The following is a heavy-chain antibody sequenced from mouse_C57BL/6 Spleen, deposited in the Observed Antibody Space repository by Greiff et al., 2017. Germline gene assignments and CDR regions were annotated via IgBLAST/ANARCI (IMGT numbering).Heavy chain of an antibody. Sequence: QVQLQQPGAELVRPGSSVKLSCKASGYTFTSYWMDWVKQRPGQGLEWIGNIYPSDSETHYNQKFKDKATLTVDKSSSTAYMQLSSLTSEDSAVYYCARSDSSLDYFDYWGQGTTLTVSS. CDR2: IYPSDSET. D-gene: IGHD3-2*02. J-gene: IGHJ2*01. V-gene: IGHV1-61*01. CDR3: ARSDSSLDYFDY. CDR1: GYTFTSYW.